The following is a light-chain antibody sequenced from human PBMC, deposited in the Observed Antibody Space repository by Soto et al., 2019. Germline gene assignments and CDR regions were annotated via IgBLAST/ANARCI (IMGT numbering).Light chain of an antibody. Sequence: QSALTQPASVSGSPGQSITISCAGTNSDIGGYNSVSWFQQHPGKAPKLMIYDVSNRPSGVSNRFSGSKSGNTASLTISGLQAEEEADYYCSSYTSSNTLLFGTGTKLTVL. J-gene: IGLJ1*01. CDR1: NSDIGGYNS. V-gene: IGLV2-14*01. CDR3: SSYTSSNTLL. CDR2: DVS.